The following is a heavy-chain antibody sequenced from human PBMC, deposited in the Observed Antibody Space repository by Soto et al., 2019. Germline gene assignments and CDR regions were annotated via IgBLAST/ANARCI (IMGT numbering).Heavy chain of an antibody. CDR3: AKGVQQQLILDY. CDR2: ISGSGGST. Sequence: TGGSLRLSCAASGFTFSSYSMNWVRQAPGKGLEWVSAISGSGGSTYYADSVKGRFTISRDNSKNTLYLQMNSLRAEDTAVYYCAKGVQQQLILDYWGQGTLVTVS. CDR1: GFTFSSYS. J-gene: IGHJ4*02. V-gene: IGHV3-23*01. D-gene: IGHD6-13*01.